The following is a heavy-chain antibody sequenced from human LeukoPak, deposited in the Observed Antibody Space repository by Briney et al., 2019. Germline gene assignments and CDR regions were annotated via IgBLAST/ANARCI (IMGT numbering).Heavy chain of an antibody. Sequence: GGPLRLSCAASGFTLSSYSMNWVRQAPGKGLEWVSSISSSSSYIYYADSVKGRFTISRDNAKNSLYLQMNSLRAEDTAVYYCARERYCSSTSCHERAYMDVWGKGTTVTVSS. CDR3: ARERYCSSTSCHERAYMDV. CDR1: GFTLSSYS. D-gene: IGHD2-2*01. J-gene: IGHJ6*03. CDR2: ISSSSSYI. V-gene: IGHV3-21*01.